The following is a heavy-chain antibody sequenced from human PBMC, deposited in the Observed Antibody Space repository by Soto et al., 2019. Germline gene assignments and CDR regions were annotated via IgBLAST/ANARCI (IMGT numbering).Heavy chain of an antibody. CDR3: VKDGFYSLQY. D-gene: IGHD2-21*01. CDR1: GGAISLDF. V-gene: IGHV4-4*07. J-gene: IGHJ4*02. CDR2: IYPTGST. Sequence: SSETLSLTCNVLGGAISLDFWSWVRQSGGEGLEWIGRIYPTGSTNYNPSLRGRVAMSMDTSKNQFSLRLTSVTAADTAMYYCVKDGFYSLQYWGQGMPVTVSS.